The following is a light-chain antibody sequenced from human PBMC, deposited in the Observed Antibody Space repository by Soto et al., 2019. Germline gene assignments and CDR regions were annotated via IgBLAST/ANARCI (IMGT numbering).Light chain of an antibody. J-gene: IGKJ5*01. Sequence: EIVLTQSPATLSLSPGERATLSCGASQSVSSSYLAWYQQKPGLAPRLLIYDASSRATGVPDRFSGSGSGTDFTLTISRLEPEDFAVNYCQQYCSSPPNTFGQGTRLEI. V-gene: IGKV3D-20*01. CDR3: QQYCSSPPNT. CDR2: DAS. CDR1: QSVSSSY.